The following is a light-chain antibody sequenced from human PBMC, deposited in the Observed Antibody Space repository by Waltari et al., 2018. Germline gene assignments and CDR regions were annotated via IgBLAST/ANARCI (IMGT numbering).Light chain of an antibody. CDR3: YSYTTSSSTWV. Sequence: QSALTQPASVSGSPGQSITISCTGTSSDVGGYNYVPWFQQHPGKVPKLMIYEVSNRPSGVSDSFSGSKSGNTASLTISGLQAEDEAYYYCYSYTTSSSTWVFGGGTKLTVL. CDR1: SSDVGGYNY. CDR2: EVS. J-gene: IGLJ3*02. V-gene: IGLV2-14*01.